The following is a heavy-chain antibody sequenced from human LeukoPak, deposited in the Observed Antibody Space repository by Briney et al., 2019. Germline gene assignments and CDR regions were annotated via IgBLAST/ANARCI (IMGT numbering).Heavy chain of an antibody. J-gene: IGHJ4*02. CDR2: INSDGSST. CDR3: ARESHSGYDFDY. D-gene: IGHD5-12*01. CDR1: GFTFSSYW. Sequence: GGSLRLSCAASGFTFSSYWMHWVRQGPGKGLVWVSRINSDGSSTSYADSVKGRFTISRDNAKNTLYLQMNSLRAEDTAVYYCARESHSGYDFDYWGQGTLVTVSS. V-gene: IGHV3-74*01.